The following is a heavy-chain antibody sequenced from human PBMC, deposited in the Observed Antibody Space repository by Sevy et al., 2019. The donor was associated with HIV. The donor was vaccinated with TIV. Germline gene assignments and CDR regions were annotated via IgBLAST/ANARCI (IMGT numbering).Heavy chain of an antibody. Sequence: GGSLRLSCAASGFTFSSYGMHWVRQAPGKGLEWVAFIWYDGSNKYYADSVKGRFTISRDNSKNTLYLQMNSLRAEDTAVYYCAKEPYYYGSGSFITLFDYWGQGTLVTVSS. CDR3: AKEPYYYGSGSFITLFDY. J-gene: IGHJ4*02. V-gene: IGHV3-30*02. CDR2: IWYDGSNK. D-gene: IGHD3-10*01. CDR1: GFTFSSYG.